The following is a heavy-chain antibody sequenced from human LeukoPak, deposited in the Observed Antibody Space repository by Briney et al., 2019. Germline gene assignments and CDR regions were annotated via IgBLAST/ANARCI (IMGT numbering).Heavy chain of an antibody. V-gene: IGHV1-46*01. D-gene: IGHD6-13*01. CDR2: INPSGGST. CDR3: ARDRVSYTSSWKLFDY. Sequence: GASVKVSCKASGYTFTSYYMHWVRQAPGQGLEWMGIINPSGGSTSYAQKFQGRVTMTRDMSTSTDYMELSRLRSEDTAVYYCARDRVSYTSSWKLFDYWGQGTLVTVSS. CDR1: GYTFTSYY. J-gene: IGHJ4*02.